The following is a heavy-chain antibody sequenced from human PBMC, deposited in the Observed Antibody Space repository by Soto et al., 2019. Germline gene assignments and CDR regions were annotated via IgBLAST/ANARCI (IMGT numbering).Heavy chain of an antibody. V-gene: IGHV3-23*01. CDR2: VGGGGSDT. CDR1: GFNFGNYA. Sequence: EVQLLESGGGLVQPGGSLEVSCRGSGFNFGNYAMSWVRQAPGKGPEWVSSVGGGGSDTDYADSVRGRFTISRDNSRNTLYLHMNSLRAEDTAIYFCAKDFIPRNSIYDPFDIW. CDR3: AKDFIPRNSIYDPFDI. D-gene: IGHD2-21*01. J-gene: IGHJ3*02.